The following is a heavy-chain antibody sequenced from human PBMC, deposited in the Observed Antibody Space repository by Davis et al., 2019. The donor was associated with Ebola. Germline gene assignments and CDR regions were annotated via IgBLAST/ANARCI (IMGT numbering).Heavy chain of an antibody. J-gene: IGHJ6*02. Sequence: PGGSLRLSCAASGFTFSSYWMSWVRQAPGKGLEWVANIKQDGSEKYYADSVKGRFTISRDNSKYTLYLQMNSLRAEDTAVYYCARDQNYYDSSGYSVNYGMDVWGQGTTVTVSS. D-gene: IGHD3-22*01. CDR2: IKQDGSEK. V-gene: IGHV3-7*01. CDR1: GFTFSSYW. CDR3: ARDQNYYDSSGYSVNYGMDV.